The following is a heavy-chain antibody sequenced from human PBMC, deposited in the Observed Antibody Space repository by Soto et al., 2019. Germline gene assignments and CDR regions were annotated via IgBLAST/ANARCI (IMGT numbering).Heavy chain of an antibody. D-gene: IGHD3-10*01. Sequence: GGSLRLSCAASGFTFNNYGMHWVRQAPGKGLEWVVVISFDGRNTYYADSVKGRFTISRDNSKNTLYLQMTSLRVEDTAVYYCVKDHGTAMIRGGLDSWGQGALVTVSS. CDR3: VKDHGTAMIRGGLDS. CDR2: ISFDGRNT. CDR1: GFTFNNYG. J-gene: IGHJ4*02. V-gene: IGHV3-30*18.